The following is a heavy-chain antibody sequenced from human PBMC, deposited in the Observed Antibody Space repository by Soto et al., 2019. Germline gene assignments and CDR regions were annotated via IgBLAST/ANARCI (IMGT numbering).Heavy chain of an antibody. J-gene: IGHJ4*02. D-gene: IGHD4-17*01. CDR3: AREDCRDYKFDY. CDR1: GGSISSSSYY. V-gene: IGHV4-39*02. Sequence: SETLSLTCTVSGGSISSSSYYWGWIRQPPGKGLEWIGSIYYSGSTYYNPSLKSRVTISVDTSKNQFSLKLSSVTAADTAVYYCAREDCRDYKFDYWGQGTLVTVSS. CDR2: IYYSGST.